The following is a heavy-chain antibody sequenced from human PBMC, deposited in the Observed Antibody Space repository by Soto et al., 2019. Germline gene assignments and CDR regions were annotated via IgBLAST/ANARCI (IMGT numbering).Heavy chain of an antibody. Sequence: GESLKLYCKCSGYQFATSLIGCIPQIPGKGLEWMGIIYPGDSDDRYNPSFEGQVTISADKSINTAYLHWSSLKASDTALYYCAKLRLDEVGGPPKYWFDPWGQGTLVTVS. D-gene: IGHD3-16*01. J-gene: IGHJ5*02. CDR3: AKLRLDEVGGPPKYWFDP. CDR1: GYQFATSL. CDR2: IYPGDSDD. V-gene: IGHV5-51*01.